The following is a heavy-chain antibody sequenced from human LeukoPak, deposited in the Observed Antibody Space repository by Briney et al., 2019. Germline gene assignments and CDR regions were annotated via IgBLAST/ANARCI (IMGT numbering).Heavy chain of an antibody. CDR1: GFTFSSYA. V-gene: IGHV3-30*04. CDR3: ARGSRLGGFDP. J-gene: IGHJ5*02. Sequence: PGGSLRLSCAASGFTFSSYAMHWVRQAPGKGLEWVAVISYDGSNKYYADSVKGRFTISRDNSKNTLYLQMNSLRAEDTAVYYCARGSRLGGFDPWGQGTLVTVSS. D-gene: IGHD6-25*01. CDR2: ISYDGSNK.